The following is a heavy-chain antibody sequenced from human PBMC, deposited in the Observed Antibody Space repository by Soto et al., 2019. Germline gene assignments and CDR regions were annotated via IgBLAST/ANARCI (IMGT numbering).Heavy chain of an antibody. CDR3: ARGGVVGATTWGAHYFAA. D-gene: IGHD1-26*01. J-gene: IGHJ1*01. CDR1: GFTLRSHG. Sequence: QVQLVESGGGVVQPGSSLRLSCVDSGFTLRSHGMHWVRQAPGKGLEWVAVISYDGNNKVYGKSVKGRFTISRDNSKNTLYLQMNSLRVEDTAVYYGARGGVVGATTWGAHYFAAGGRGTPVIVSP. CDR2: ISYDGNNK. V-gene: IGHV3-30*03.